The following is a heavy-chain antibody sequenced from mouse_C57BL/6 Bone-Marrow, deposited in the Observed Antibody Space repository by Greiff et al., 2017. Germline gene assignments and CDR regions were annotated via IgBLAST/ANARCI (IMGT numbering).Heavy chain of an antibody. Sequence: QVQLQQSGPGLVQPSPSLSITCTVSGFSLTSYGVHWVRQSPGKGLEWLGVIWSGGSTDYNAAFISRLSISKDNSKSQVFFKMNSLQANDTAIYYCARKRYRYDVYAMDYWGQGTSVTVSS. V-gene: IGHV2-2*02. CDR1: GFSLTSYG. J-gene: IGHJ4*01. D-gene: IGHD2-14*01. CDR3: ARKRYRYDVYAMDY. CDR2: IWSGGST.